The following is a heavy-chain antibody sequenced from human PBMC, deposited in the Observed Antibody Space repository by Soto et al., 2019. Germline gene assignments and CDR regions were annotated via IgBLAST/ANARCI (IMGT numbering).Heavy chain of an antibody. CDR1: GGSISSYY. J-gene: IGHJ6*03. D-gene: IGHD2-2*01. Sequence: SETLSLTCTVSGGSISSYYWSWIRQPPGKGLEWIGYIYYSGSTKYNPSLKSRIAISVDTSKNQFSLKLSSVTAADTAVYYCARHWSPVVPAAPYYYYYYYMDVWGKGTTVTVSS. CDR2: IYYSGST. V-gene: IGHV4-59*08. CDR3: ARHWSPVVPAAPYYYYYYYMDV.